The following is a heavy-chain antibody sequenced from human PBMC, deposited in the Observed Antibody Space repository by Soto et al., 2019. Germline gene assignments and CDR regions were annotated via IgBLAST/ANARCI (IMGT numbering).Heavy chain of an antibody. CDR2: ISSSSRTI. V-gene: IGHV3-48*01. J-gene: IGHJ5*02. Sequence: GGSLRLSCAASGFTFSNYAMSWVRQAPGKGLEWVSYISSSSRTIYYADTVKGRFTISRDNAKNSLYLQMNSLRAEDTAVYYCARTFYYCSGGSCKSNWFDPWGQGTLVTVSS. CDR3: ARTFYYCSGGSCKSNWFDP. D-gene: IGHD2-15*01. CDR1: GFTFSNYA.